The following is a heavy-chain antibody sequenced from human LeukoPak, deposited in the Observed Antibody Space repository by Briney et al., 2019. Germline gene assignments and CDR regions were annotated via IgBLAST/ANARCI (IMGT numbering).Heavy chain of an antibody. J-gene: IGHJ4*02. Sequence: GGSLRLSCAASGFTFSGYAMSWVRQAPGKGLEWVSAISGSGGSTYYADSVKGRFTVSRDNSKNTLYLQMNSLRAEDTAVYYCAKAQLLWFGESSYYFDYWGQGTLVTVSS. CDR2: ISGSGGST. D-gene: IGHD3-10*01. CDR3: AKAQLLWFGESSYYFDY. CDR1: GFTFSGYA. V-gene: IGHV3-23*01.